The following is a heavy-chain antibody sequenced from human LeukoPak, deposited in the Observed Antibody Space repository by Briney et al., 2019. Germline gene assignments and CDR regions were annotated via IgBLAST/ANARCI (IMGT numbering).Heavy chain of an antibody. J-gene: IGHJ4*01. CDR2: ISGSGSDI. CDR1: GFSISDSY. Sequence: GGSLRLSCVVSGFSISDSYMTWIRQTPGKGLEWLAYISGSGSDIYFADSVKGRFTISRDNAKNSLYLQMNSLRPEDTALYYCSTDPRLLMYWGHGTLVTVSS. CDR3: STDPRLLMY. V-gene: IGHV3-11*01. D-gene: IGHD2-8*01.